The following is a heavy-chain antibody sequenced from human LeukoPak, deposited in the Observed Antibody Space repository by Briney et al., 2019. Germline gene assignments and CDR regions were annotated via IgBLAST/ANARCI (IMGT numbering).Heavy chain of an antibody. CDR1: GFTFSNYG. CDR3: AKDLGSWADY. J-gene: IGHJ4*02. D-gene: IGHD6-13*01. Sequence: GGSLRLSCAASGFTFSNYGMHWVRQAPGKGLEWVALISYDGSYKYYADSVKGRFTISRDNSKNTLCLQMNSLRAEDTAVYYCAKDLGSWADYWGQGTLVTVSS. CDR2: ISYDGSYK. V-gene: IGHV3-30*18.